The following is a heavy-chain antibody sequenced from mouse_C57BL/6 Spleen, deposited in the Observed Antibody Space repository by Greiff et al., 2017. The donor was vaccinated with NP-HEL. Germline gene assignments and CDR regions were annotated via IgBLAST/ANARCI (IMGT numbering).Heavy chain of an antibody. CDR2: ISSGSSTI. CDR1: GFTFSDYG. J-gene: IGHJ4*01. Sequence: EVMLVESGGGLVKPGGSLKLSCAASGFTFSDYGMHWVRQAPEKGLEWVAYISSGSSTIYYADTVKGRFTISRDNAKNTLFLQMTSLRSEDTAMYYCARRERICYAMDYWGQGTSVTVSS. CDR3: ARRERICYAMDY. V-gene: IGHV5-17*01.